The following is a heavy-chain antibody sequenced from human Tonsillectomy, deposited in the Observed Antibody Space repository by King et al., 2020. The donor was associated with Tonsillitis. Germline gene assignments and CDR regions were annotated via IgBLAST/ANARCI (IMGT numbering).Heavy chain of an antibody. V-gene: IGHV4-59*01. Sequence: VQLQESGPGLVKPSETLSLICTVSGGAITPYYWSWVRQPPGKGLEWIGYMYYAGTTTHNPSLKTRVTISVDTSRDQFSLQLTSVIAADTAIYFCARFPRDFASWGQGTLVTVSS. CDR2: MYYAGTT. CDR3: ARFPRDFAS. CDR1: GGAITPYY. D-gene: IGHD3-16*01. J-gene: IGHJ4*02.